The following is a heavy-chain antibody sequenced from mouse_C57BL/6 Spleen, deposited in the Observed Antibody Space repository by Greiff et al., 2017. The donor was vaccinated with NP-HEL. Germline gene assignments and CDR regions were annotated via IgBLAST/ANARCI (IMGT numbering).Heavy chain of an antibody. D-gene: IGHD2-4*01. J-gene: IGHJ3*01. Sequence: EVHLVESGPGLVKPSQSLSLTCSVTGYSITSGYYWNWIRQFPGNKLEWMGYISYDGSNNYNPSLKNRISITRDTSKNQFFLKLNSVTTEDTATYYCARDRYDYPFAYWGQGTLVTVSA. CDR1: GYSITSGYY. V-gene: IGHV3-6*01. CDR2: ISYDGSN. CDR3: ARDRYDYPFAY.